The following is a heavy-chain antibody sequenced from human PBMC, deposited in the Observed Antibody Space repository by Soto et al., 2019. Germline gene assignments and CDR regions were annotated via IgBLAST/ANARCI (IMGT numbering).Heavy chain of an antibody. J-gene: IGHJ4*02. V-gene: IGHV3-23*01. CDR2: ISGSGGST. CDR3: AKSGGYNYGYQETDY. CDR1: GFTFSSCA. Sequence: EVQLLESGGGLVQPGGSLRLSCAASGFTFSSCAMSWVRQAPGKGLEWVSAISGSGGSTYYADSVKGRFTISRDNSKNTLYLQMNSLRAEDTAVYYCAKSGGYNYGYQETDYWGQGTLVTVSS. D-gene: IGHD5-18*01.